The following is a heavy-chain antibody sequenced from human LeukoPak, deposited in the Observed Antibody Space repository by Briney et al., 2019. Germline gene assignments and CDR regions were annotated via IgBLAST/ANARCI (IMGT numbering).Heavy chain of an antibody. V-gene: IGHV3-21*01. Sequence: GGSLRLSCAASGFTFSSYSMDWVRQAPGKGLEWVSSISSSSSYIYYADSVKGRFTISRDNAKNSLYLQMNSLRAEDTAVYYCARDPYSGSYGNYYYYFMDVWGKGTTVTISS. CDR1: GFTFSSYS. CDR3: ARDPYSGSYGNYYYYFMDV. D-gene: IGHD1-26*01. J-gene: IGHJ6*03. CDR2: ISSSSSYI.